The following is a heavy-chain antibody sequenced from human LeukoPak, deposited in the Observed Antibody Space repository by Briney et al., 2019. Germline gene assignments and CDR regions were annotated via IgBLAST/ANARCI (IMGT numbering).Heavy chain of an antibody. CDR1: GGSFSGYY. CDR3: ARGERDTAISY. V-gene: IGHV4-34*01. CDR2: INHSGST. Sequence: PSETLSLTCAVYGGSFSGYYWSWIRQPPGKGLEWIGEINHSGSTNYHPSLKSRVTISVDTSRNQFSLKLSSVTAADTAVYYCARGERDTAISYWGQGTLVTVSS. J-gene: IGHJ4*02. D-gene: IGHD5-18*01.